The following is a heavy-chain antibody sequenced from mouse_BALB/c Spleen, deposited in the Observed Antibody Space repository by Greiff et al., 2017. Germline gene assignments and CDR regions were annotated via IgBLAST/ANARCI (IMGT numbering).Heavy chain of an antibody. D-gene: IGHD2-3*01. CDR2: INPYNGGT. J-gene: IGHJ3*01. V-gene: IGHV1-18*01. Sequence: DVKLQESGPELVKPGASMKISCKASGYSFTGYTMNWVKQSHGKNLEWIGLINPYNGGTSYNQKFKGKATLTVDKSSSTAYMELLSLTSEDSAVYYCARFYDGYFVFAYWGQGTLVTVSA. CDR3: ARFYDGYFVFAY. CDR1: GYSFTGYT.